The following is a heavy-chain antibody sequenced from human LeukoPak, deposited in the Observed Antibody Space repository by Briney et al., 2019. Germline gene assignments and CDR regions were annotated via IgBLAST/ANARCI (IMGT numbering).Heavy chain of an antibody. CDR1: GFTFSSYA. CDR2: ISGSGGST. CDR3: AKDKTEYCSGGSCYLIDY. Sequence: GGSLRLSCAASGFTFSSYAMSWVRQAPGKGLEWVSAISGSGGSTYYADSVKGRFTISRDNSKNTLYLQMNSLRAEDTAIYYCAKDKTEYCSGGSCYLIDYWGQGTLVTVSS. V-gene: IGHV3-23*01. D-gene: IGHD2-15*01. J-gene: IGHJ4*02.